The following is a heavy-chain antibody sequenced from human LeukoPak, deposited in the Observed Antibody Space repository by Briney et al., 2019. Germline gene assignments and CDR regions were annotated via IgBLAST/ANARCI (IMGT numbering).Heavy chain of an antibody. CDR1: GGTFSSYA. Sequence: SVKVSCKASGGTFSSYAISWVRQAPGQGLEWMGRIIPIFGTANYAQKFQGRVTITTDESTSTAYMELSSLRSEDTAVCYCARGESIAAADPFDYWGQGTLVTVSS. D-gene: IGHD6-13*01. V-gene: IGHV1-69*05. J-gene: IGHJ4*02. CDR3: ARGESIAAADPFDY. CDR2: IIPIFGTA.